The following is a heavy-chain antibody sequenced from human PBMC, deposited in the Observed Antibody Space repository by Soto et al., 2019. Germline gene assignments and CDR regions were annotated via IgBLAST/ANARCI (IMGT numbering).Heavy chain of an antibody. CDR3: ARLVYDTRLNYMYFDF. CDR2: IFHDGTA. D-gene: IGHD3-10*01. Sequence: QVKLQESGPGLATPSGTLSLTCAVSGVSISSGNWWTWVRQSPQRGLEYIGEIFHDGTANYYPSFERRVAISVDTSKNQFSLKLTSVTAADTAIYFCARLVYDTRLNYMYFDFWGQVTLVTVSS. J-gene: IGHJ4*02. V-gene: IGHV4-4*02. CDR1: GVSISSGNW.